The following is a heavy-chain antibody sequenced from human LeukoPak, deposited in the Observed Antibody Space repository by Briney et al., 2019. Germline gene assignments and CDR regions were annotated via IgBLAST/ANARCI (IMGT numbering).Heavy chain of an antibody. CDR3: AKDGLTMVRGRLDV. V-gene: IGHV3-9*01. D-gene: IGHD3-10*01. CDR2: ISWNSGSI. Sequence: GGSLRLSCAASGFTFDDYAMHLVRQAPGKGLEWVSGISWNSGSIGYADSVKGRFTISRDNAKNSLYLQMNSLRAEDTALYYCAKDGLTMVRGRLDVWGQGTTVTVSS. CDR1: GFTFDDYA. J-gene: IGHJ6*02.